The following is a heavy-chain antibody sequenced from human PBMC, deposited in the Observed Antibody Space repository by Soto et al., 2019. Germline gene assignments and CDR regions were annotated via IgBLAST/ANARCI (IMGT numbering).Heavy chain of an antibody. Sequence: PWETLSLTCTVSCGSVTSGTFYWSWIRQPPGMGLEWIGYIYYNGNTDYNPSLKSRVTISVDTSKNQFSLKVTSVTAADTAVYYCARGRGYYDTTYFDFWGQGALVTVSS. V-gene: IGHV4-61*01. D-gene: IGHD3-22*01. J-gene: IGHJ4*02. CDR1: CGSVTSGTFY. CDR2: IYYNGNT. CDR3: ARGRGYYDTTYFDF.